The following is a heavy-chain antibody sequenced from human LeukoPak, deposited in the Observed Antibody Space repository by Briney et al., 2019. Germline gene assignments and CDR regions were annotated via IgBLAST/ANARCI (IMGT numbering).Heavy chain of an antibody. J-gene: IGHJ4*02. Sequence: PGGSLRLSCAASGFTFSSYWMHWVRQAPGKGLVWVSRINGDGSSTSYADSVKGRFTISRDNAENTLYLQMNSLRAEDTAVYYCARGYSSAYRIDYWGQGTLVTVSS. CDR3: ARGYSSAYRIDY. V-gene: IGHV3-74*01. CDR2: INGDGSST. D-gene: IGHD6-25*01. CDR1: GFTFSSYW.